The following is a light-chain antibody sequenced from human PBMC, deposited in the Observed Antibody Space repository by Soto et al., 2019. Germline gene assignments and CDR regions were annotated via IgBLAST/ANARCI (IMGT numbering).Light chain of an antibody. CDR3: NSQTTSGIRV. V-gene: IGLV2-8*01. CDR2: EVV. Sequence: QSVLTQPPSASGSPGQSVTISCTGTKNDIGVYDFVSWYQHHPGKAPRLIIYEVVQRPSGVPDRFSGSKSAYTASLTISGLQAEDEADYYCNSQTTSGIRVFGTGTKVTVL. J-gene: IGLJ1*01. CDR1: KNDIGVYDF.